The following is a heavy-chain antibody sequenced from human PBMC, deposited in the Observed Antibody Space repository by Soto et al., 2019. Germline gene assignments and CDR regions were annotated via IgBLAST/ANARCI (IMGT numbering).Heavy chain of an antibody. V-gene: IGHV1-3*01. J-gene: IGHJ4*02. Sequence: QVQLVQSGAEVKKPGASVKVSCKASGYTFTSYAMHWVRQAPGQRLERMGWINAGNGNTKYSQKIQGRVTITRDTSANTDYMELSSMRSEDTAVYYCARYRDYSHYFDDWGQGTLVTVS. D-gene: IGHD4-4*01. CDR3: ARYRDYSHYFDD. CDR1: GYTFTSYA. CDR2: INAGNGNT.